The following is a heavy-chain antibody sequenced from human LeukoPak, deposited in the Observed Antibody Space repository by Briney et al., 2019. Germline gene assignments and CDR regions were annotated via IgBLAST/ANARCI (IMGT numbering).Heavy chain of an antibody. Sequence: GASVKVSCKASGYTFSNYYLHWVRQAPGQGLEWMGIINPSGGSTSYAQKFQGRVTMTRDMSTSTVYMELSSLRSEDTAVYYCALYSANDAFDIWGQGTMVTVSS. CDR3: ALYSANDAFDI. CDR2: INPSGGST. J-gene: IGHJ3*02. V-gene: IGHV1-46*01. D-gene: IGHD2-21*01. CDR1: GYTFSNYY.